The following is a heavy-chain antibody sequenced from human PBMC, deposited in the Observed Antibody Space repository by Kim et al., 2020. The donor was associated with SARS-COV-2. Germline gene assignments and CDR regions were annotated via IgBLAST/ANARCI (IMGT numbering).Heavy chain of an antibody. D-gene: IGHD1-26*01. V-gene: IGHV3-30*02. J-gene: IGHJ6*02. Sequence: ADSVKGRFTISRDNSKSTLYLEMHSLRVEDTAVYYCAKDYSGSYYYGMDVWGQGTTVTVSS. CDR3: AKDYSGSYYYGMDV.